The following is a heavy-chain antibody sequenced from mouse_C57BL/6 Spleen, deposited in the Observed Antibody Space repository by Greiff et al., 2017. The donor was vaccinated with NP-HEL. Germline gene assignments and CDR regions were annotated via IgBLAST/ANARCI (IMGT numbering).Heavy chain of an antibody. Sequence: EVQLVESGGGLVQPGGSMKLSCAASGFTFSDAWMDWVRQSPEKGLEWVAEIRNKANNHATYYAESVKGRFTISRDDSKSSVYLQMNSLRAEDTGIYYCTRREYDYGDYFDYWGQGTTLTVSS. CDR1: GFTFSDAW. CDR3: TRREYDYGDYFDY. J-gene: IGHJ2*01. V-gene: IGHV6-6*01. CDR2: IRNKANNHAT. D-gene: IGHD2-4*01.